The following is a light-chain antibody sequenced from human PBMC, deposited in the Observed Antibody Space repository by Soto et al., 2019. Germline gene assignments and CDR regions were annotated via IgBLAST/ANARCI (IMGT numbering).Light chain of an antibody. CDR1: PSVSSNY. Sequence: EIVLTQSPGTRSLSPGERATLSCRASPSVSSNYLAWYQKSPGQPPSLLIYGASNRANGVPDRFSGSGSGTDFTLTISRLEPEDFSVYYCQQYGTSPYTFGQGTKLEIK. V-gene: IGKV3-20*01. CDR2: GAS. CDR3: QQYGTSPYT. J-gene: IGKJ2*01.